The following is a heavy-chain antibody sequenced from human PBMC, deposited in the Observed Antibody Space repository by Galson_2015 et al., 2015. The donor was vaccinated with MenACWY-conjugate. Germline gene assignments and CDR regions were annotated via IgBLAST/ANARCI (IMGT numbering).Heavy chain of an antibody. V-gene: IGHV4-39*07. CDR2: SNSSGNT. CDR1: GDSISSKSYS. CDR3: STVPGTTGTDS. Sequence: SETLSLTCTVSGDSISSKSYSWGWVRQPPGQGLEWIGTSNSSGNTHYNPSLKSRVTISGDTSENQFSLKLTSETTADTAVCYCSTVPGTTGTDSWGQRTLVAVSS. J-gene: IGHJ1*01. D-gene: IGHD1-1*01.